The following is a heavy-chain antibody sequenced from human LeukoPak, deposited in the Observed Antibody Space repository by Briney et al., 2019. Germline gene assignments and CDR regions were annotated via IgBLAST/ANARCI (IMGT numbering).Heavy chain of an antibody. Sequence: GGSLRLSCAASGFTFSSYSMNWVRQAPGKGLEWVSGISWNSGSIGYADSVKGRFTISRDNAKNSLYLQMNSLRAEDMALYYCAKAVSYDFWSGYYYDYWGQGTLVTVSS. V-gene: IGHV3-9*03. CDR1: GFTFSSYS. CDR2: ISWNSGSI. D-gene: IGHD3-3*01. J-gene: IGHJ4*02. CDR3: AKAVSYDFWSGYYYDY.